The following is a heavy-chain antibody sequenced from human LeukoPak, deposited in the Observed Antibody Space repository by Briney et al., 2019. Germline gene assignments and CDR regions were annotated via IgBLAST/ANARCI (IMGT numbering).Heavy chain of an antibody. CDR3: AKDNQRGGFQH. J-gene: IGHJ1*01. V-gene: IGHV3-43*02. D-gene: IGHD3-16*01. CDR2: ISGDGATT. Sequence: GGSLRLSCAASGFSFDDNAMYWVRKAPGKGLEWVSLISGDGATTYYADSVKGRFNISRDNSKSSLYLQMNSLRSEDSALYYCAKDNQRGGFQHWGQGTLVTVSS. CDR1: GFSFDDNA.